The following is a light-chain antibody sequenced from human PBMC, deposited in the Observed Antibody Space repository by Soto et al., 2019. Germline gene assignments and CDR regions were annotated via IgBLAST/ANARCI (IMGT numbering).Light chain of an antibody. V-gene: IGKV3-15*01. J-gene: IGKJ5*01. Sequence: EIMMTQSPATLSVSPGESATLSCRATESVRNNLSWYQHKPGEAPTLLIYYASTRATCIPARFSGSGSGTEFTLSISSLQSEDVALYYCQQYNDWPPITFGQGTRLEIK. CDR3: QQYNDWPPIT. CDR2: YAS. CDR1: ESVRNN.